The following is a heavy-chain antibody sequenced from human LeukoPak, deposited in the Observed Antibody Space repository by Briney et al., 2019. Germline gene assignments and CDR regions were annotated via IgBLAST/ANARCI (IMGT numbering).Heavy chain of an antibody. D-gene: IGHD1-26*01. CDR1: GGTFSSYA. Sequence: SVKVSCKASGGTFSSYAISWVRQAPGQGLAWMGGIIPIFGTANYAQKFQGRVTITADESTSTAYMELSSLRSEDTAVYYCAREGDSGSYQGSAFDIWGQGTMVTVSS. CDR2: IIPIFGTA. J-gene: IGHJ3*02. CDR3: AREGDSGSYQGSAFDI. V-gene: IGHV1-69*01.